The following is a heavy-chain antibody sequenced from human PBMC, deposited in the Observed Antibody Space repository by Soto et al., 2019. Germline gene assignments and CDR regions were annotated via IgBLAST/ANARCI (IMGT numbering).Heavy chain of an antibody. CDR1: GGSISSGGYS. Sequence: QLQLQESGSGLVKPSQTLSLTCAVSGGSISSGGYSWSWIRQPPGKGLEWIGYIYHSGSTYYNPSLKRRVTISVARSKNQFSLKLSSVTAAATAVYYCARRRGFPYYYGMDVWGQGTTVTVSS. CDR2: IYHSGST. V-gene: IGHV4-30-2*01. CDR3: ARRRGFPYYYGMDV. D-gene: IGHD5-12*01. J-gene: IGHJ6*02.